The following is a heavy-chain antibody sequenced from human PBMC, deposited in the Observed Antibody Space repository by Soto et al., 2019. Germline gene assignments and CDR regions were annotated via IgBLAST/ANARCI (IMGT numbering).Heavy chain of an antibody. CDR1: GYTFTSYA. Sequence: ASVKVSCKASGYTFTSYAIHWVRQAPGQRLEWMGWINAGNGNTKYSQKFQGRVTITRDTSASTAYMELSSLRSEDTAVYYCARGGSLYWYFDLWGRGTLVTVSP. D-gene: IGHD1-26*01. J-gene: IGHJ2*01. CDR2: INAGNGNT. CDR3: ARGGSLYWYFDL. V-gene: IGHV1-3*01.